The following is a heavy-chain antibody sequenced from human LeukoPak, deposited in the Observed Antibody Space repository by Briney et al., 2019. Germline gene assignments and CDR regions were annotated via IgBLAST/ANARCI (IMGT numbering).Heavy chain of an antibody. CDR3: ARGRVAANFDY. Sequence: PGGSLRLSCAASGFTFSSYDMHWVRQATGKGLEWVSAIATAGDTYHPGSVKGRFTISRENAKNSLYLQMNSLRAGDTAVYYCARGRVAANFDYWGQGTLVTVSS. CDR1: GFTFSSYD. D-gene: IGHD2-15*01. V-gene: IGHV3-13*01. J-gene: IGHJ4*02. CDR2: IATAGDT.